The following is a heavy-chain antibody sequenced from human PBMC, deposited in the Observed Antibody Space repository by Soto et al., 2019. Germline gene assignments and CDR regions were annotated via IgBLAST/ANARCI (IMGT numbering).Heavy chain of an antibody. D-gene: IGHD1-1*01. Sequence: SGTLSLTCTVSGGSVSSGSYYWSWVRQPPGKGLEWIGYIYYSGSTNYNPSLKSRVTISVDTSKNQFSLKLSSVTAADTAVYYCARETTGTTDDAFDIWGQGTMVTVSS. V-gene: IGHV4-61*01. J-gene: IGHJ3*02. CDR2: IYYSGST. CDR1: GGSVSSGSYY. CDR3: ARETTGTTDDAFDI.